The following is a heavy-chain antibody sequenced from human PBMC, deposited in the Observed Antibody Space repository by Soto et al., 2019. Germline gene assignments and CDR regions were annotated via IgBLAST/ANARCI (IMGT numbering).Heavy chain of an antibody. D-gene: IGHD6-13*01. CDR1: GSTFSSYA. V-gene: IGHV1-69*13. CDR3: AMCIASAGTGLRHYYYGLDI. CDR2: IIPIFGTA. Sequence: GAAVKLSSKDSGSTFSSYAISWVRQAPGQGLDCIGGIIPIFGTANYAQKFQGRVTITADESTSTAYMELSSLRAEDTAVYYCAMCIASAGTGLRHYYYGLDIW. J-gene: IGHJ6*01.